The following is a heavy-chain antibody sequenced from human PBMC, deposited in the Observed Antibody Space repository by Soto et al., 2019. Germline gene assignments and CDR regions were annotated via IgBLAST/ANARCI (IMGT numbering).Heavy chain of an antibody. D-gene: IGHD1-1*01. CDR2: IIPILGIA. V-gene: IGHV1-69*02. CDR1: GGTFSSYT. CDR3: ARARVQPPVYYGMDV. Sequence: QVQLVQSGAEVKKPGSSVKVSCKASGGTFSSYTISWVRQAPGQGLEWMGRIIPILGIANYAQKFQGRVTITADKSTSRAYMELSSLRSEDTAVYNCARARVQPPVYYGMDVWGQGTTVTVSS. J-gene: IGHJ6*02.